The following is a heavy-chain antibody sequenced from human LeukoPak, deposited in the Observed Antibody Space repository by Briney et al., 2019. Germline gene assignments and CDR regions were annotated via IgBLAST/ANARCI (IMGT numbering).Heavy chain of an antibody. CDR3: ARESAAGRTPFDY. Sequence: GGSLRLSCAASGFTFSSDSMNWVRQAPGKGLEWVSYISSSSSTIYYADSVKGRFTISRDYAKNSLYLQMNSLRAEDTAVYYCARESAAGRTPFDYWGQGTLVTVSS. J-gene: IGHJ4*02. D-gene: IGHD6-13*01. V-gene: IGHV3-48*01. CDR2: ISSSSSTI. CDR1: GFTFSSDS.